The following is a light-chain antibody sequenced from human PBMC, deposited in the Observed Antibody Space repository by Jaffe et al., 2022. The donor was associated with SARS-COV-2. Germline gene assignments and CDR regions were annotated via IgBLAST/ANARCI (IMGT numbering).Light chain of an antibody. V-gene: IGLV2-11*01. CDR1: SRDVGGYNY. J-gene: IGLJ2*01. Sequence: QSALTQPRSVSGSPGQSVTISCTGTSRDVGGYNYVSWYQQHPGKAPKFLIYDVTQRPSGVPDRFSGSKSGNTASLTISGLQAEDEADYYCSSYAVSHVVFGGGTKLTVL. CDR3: SSYAVSHVV. CDR2: DVT.